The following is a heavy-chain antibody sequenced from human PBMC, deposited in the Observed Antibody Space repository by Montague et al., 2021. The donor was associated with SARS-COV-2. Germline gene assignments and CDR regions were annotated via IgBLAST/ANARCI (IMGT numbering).Heavy chain of an antibody. Sequence: CAISGDSVSRIGVGWNWIRQSPSRGLEWLGSTYYTSKWNNDYTISVKSRISISPDTSKNQFSLQLKSVTPEDTAVYYCARWIVNSRYFDYWSQGTLVTVSS. J-gene: IGHJ4*02. D-gene: IGHD2-21*01. CDR3: ARWIVNSRYFDY. V-gene: IGHV6-1*01. CDR1: GDSVSRIGVG. CDR2: TYYTSKWNN.